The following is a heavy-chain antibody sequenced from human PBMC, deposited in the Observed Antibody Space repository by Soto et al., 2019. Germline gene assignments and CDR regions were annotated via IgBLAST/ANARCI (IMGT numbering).Heavy chain of an antibody. J-gene: IGHJ5*02. CDR2: INVGNGGT. Sequence: QVQLVQSGAEEKKPGASVKVSCKASGYTFTTYPMNWLRQAPGQRPEWMGWINVGNGGTKYSQKFQGRVSITRDTSLSAAYLRLSALRSDDTAVYYGATYRGGYWSGGSCPEAWFDPWGQGTLVTVTS. CDR1: GYTFTTYP. CDR3: ATYRGGYWSGGSCPEAWFDP. V-gene: IGHV1-3*05. D-gene: IGHD2-15*01.